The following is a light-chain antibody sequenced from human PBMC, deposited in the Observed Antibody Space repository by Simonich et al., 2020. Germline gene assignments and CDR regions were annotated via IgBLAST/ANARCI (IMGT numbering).Light chain of an antibody. Sequence: DIVMTQSPDSLAVSLGGRATINYKSSQSVLYSSNNKNYLAWYQQKPGQPPKLLIYGASTRESGVPDRFSGSGSGTDFTLTISSLQAEDVAVYYCQQYYSTPYTFGQGTKLEIK. CDR3: QQYYSTPYT. V-gene: IGKV4-1*01. CDR2: GAS. CDR1: QSVLYSSNNKNY. J-gene: IGKJ2*01.